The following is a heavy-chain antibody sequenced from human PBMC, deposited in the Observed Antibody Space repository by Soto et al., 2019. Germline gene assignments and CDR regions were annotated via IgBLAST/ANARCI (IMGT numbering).Heavy chain of an antibody. V-gene: IGHV4-4*02. CDR3: AIQSVWSGVSSCGMDV. Sequence: SETLSLTCAVSGGSITSGQWWSWVRQPPGKGLEWIGEIYHSGSSNYNPSLKSRVTISVDKSKTQFSLRLSSVTAADTAVYYCAIQSVWSGVSSCGMDVCGQGNTVTVSS. CDR2: IYHSGSS. J-gene: IGHJ6*02. CDR1: GGSITSGQW. D-gene: IGHD3-3*01.